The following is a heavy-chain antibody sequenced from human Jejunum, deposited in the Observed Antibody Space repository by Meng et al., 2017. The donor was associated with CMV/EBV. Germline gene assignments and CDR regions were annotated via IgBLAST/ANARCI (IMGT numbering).Heavy chain of an antibody. Sequence: EVTGAGPGLVKGRGTLSLTWTGSRDSSRMGGNVWGWIRQAPGKGLEWIATIHYTETIHYNPSLKSRIAISVDTSKNQVSLKVNSVTAADTAMYYCAADISSAWFYYWGQGILVTVSS. CDR3: AADISSAWFYY. D-gene: IGHD3-22*01. CDR1: RDSSRMGGNV. CDR2: IHYTETI. J-gene: IGHJ4*02. V-gene: IGHV4-39*07.